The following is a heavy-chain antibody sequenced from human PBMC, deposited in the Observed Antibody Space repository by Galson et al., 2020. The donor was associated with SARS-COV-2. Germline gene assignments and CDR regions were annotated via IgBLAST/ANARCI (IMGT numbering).Heavy chain of an antibody. J-gene: IGHJ6*02. D-gene: IGHD3-22*01. V-gene: IGHV3-48*02. CDR3: ARDHHDSSGYYYYGMDV. Sequence: GGSLRLSCAVSGFTFSSYSMNWVRQAPGKGLEWVAYISRSTSHIYYADSVKGRFTISRDNGKNSLYLQMNSLRDEDTDVYYCARDHHDSSGYYYYGMDVWGQGTTVTVSS. CDR1: GFTFSSYS. CDR2: ISRSTSHI.